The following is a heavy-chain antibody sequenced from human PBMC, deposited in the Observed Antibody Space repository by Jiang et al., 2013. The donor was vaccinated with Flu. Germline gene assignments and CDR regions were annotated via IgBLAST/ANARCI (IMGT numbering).Heavy chain of an antibody. CDR2: NTHSGST. CDR1: GGSFSGYY. J-gene: IGHJ4*02. V-gene: IGHV4-34*01. D-gene: IGHD1-26*01. CDR3: ARSPGRYFFDS. Sequence: LLKPSETLSLTCVVYGGSFSGYYWNWIRQPPGKGLEWIGENTHSGSTKYNPSLKSRVTISVDTSKNQFSLKLTSVTAADTALYYCARSPGRYFFDSWGPGNPGHRLL.